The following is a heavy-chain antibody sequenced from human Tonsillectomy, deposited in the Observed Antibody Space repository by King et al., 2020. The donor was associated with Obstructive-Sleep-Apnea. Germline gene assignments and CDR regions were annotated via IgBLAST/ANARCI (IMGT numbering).Heavy chain of an antibody. V-gene: IGHV3-30*04. J-gene: IGHJ6*02. Sequence: QVQLVQSGGGVVQPGRSLRLSCAASGFTFSSYAVHWVRQAPGKGLEWVAVISYDGSNKYYADSVKGRFTISRDNSKNTLYLQMNSLRAEDTAVYYCARDLEPGNYYYYGMDVWGQGTTVTVSS. CDR3: ARDLEPGNYYYYGMDV. CDR1: GFTFSSYA. CDR2: ISYDGSNK. D-gene: IGHD1-1*01.